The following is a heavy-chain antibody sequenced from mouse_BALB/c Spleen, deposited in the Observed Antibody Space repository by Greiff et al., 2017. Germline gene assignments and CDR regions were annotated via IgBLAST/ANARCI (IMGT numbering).Heavy chain of an antibody. CDR2: INPYNGDT. CDR1: GYSFTGYF. J-gene: IGHJ4*01. Sequence: EVQLQESGPKLVKPGASVKISCKASGYSFTGYFMNWVMQSHGKSLEWIGRINPYNGDTFYNQKFKGKATLTVDKSSSTAHMELRSLASEDSAVYYCARSHYGSSYGAMDYWGQGTSVTVSS. D-gene: IGHD1-1*01. V-gene: IGHV1-20*02. CDR3: ARSHYGSSYGAMDY.